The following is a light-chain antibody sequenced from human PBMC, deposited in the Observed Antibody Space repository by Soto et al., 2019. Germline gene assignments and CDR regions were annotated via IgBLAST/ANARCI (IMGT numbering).Light chain of an antibody. J-gene: IGKJ4*01. V-gene: IGKV3-11*01. CDR1: QSINSY. CDR3: QQGSNGLT. CDR2: DAS. Sequence: DIVLTQSPATLSLSPGERATLSCRASQSINSYLAWYQQKPGQAPRLLIYDASNRATGIPARFSGSGSGTDFTLTISSQEPEDFAVYYWQQGSNGLTFGGGTKVEIK.